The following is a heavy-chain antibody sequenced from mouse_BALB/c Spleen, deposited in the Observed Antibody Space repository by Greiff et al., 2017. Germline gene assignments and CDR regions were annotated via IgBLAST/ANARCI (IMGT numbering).Heavy chain of an antibody. D-gene: IGHD1-1*01. J-gene: IGHJ3*01. CDR2: ISSGGSYT. Sequence: EVKLMESGGDLVKPGGSLKLSCAASGFTFSSYGMSWVRQTPDKRLEWVATISSGGSYTYYPDSVKGRFTISRDNAKNTLYLQMSSLKSEDTAMYYCARHSHYYGSSYEAWFAYWGQGTLVTVSA. CDR1: GFTFSSYG. CDR3: ARHSHYYGSSYEAWFAY. V-gene: IGHV5-6*01.